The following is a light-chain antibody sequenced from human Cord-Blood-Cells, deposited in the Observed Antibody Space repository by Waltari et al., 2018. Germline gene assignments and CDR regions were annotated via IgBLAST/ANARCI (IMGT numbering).Light chain of an antibody. CDR1: SSDVGSYNL. CDR2: EGS. V-gene: IGLV2-23*01. CDR3: CSYAGSSTYYV. Sequence: QSALTQPASVSGPPGQSITISCTGTSSDVGSYNLVSCYQQHPGKAPKLMIYEGSKRPSGVSNRFSGSKSGNTASLTISGLQAEDEADYYCCSYAGSSTYYVFGTGTKVTVL. J-gene: IGLJ1*01.